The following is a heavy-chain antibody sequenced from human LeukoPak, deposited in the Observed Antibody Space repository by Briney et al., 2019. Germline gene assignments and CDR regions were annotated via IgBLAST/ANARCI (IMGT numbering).Heavy chain of an antibody. CDR3: ARGETMDV. J-gene: IGHJ6*01. V-gene: IGHV3-7*01. D-gene: IGHD5-24*01. CDR2: INEDGSEK. Sequence: GGSLRLSCVALEFSFETYWMSWVRQAPGKGPEWVANINEDGSEKHYVGSLRGRFTISRDNADNSLHLQMNSLRPEDMAVYYCARGETMDVWGKGTTVTVSS. CDR1: EFSFETYW.